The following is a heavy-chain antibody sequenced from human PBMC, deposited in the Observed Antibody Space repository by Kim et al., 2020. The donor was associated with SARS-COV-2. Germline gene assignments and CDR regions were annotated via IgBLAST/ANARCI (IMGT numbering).Heavy chain of an antibody. CDR3: ARDLKGYCSGGSCYSSSMTTVTNPLGY. Sequence: SVKVSCKASGGTFSSYAISWVRQAPGQGLEWMGRIIPILGIANYAQKFQGRVTITADKSTSTAYMELSSLRSEDTAVYYCARDLKGYCSGGSCYSSSMTTVTNPLGYWGQGTLVTVSS. J-gene: IGHJ4*02. CDR1: GGTFSSYA. D-gene: IGHD2-15*01. V-gene: IGHV1-69*04. CDR2: IIPILGIA.